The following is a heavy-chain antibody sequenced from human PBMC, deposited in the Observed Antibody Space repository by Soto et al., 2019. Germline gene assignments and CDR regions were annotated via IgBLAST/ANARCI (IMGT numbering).Heavy chain of an antibody. J-gene: IGHJ4*01. Sequence: ASVKVSCKASGYTFTDYFIHWVRQAPGQGLEWMGWINPKSGGTDYAQKFQGRVTLTRDTSIRKAYMEMSRLRSDDTAVYFCARMIRLTGDDYWGQGTQVTVSS. CDR1: GYTFTDYF. D-gene: IGHD7-27*01. CDR2: INPKSGGT. V-gene: IGHV1-2*02. CDR3: ARMIRLTGDDY.